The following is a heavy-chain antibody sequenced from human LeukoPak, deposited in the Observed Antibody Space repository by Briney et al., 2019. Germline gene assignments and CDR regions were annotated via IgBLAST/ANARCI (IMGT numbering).Heavy chain of an antibody. Sequence: GGSLRLSCAASGFTVCTNYMSWVRQAPGKGLEWVSVVYGGNTSYYADSVKGRFTISRDNAKNSLYLQMNSLRAEDTAVYYCARDRVGGGALDYWGQGTLVTVSS. CDR2: VYGGNTS. CDR1: GFTVCTNY. CDR3: ARDRVGGGALDY. D-gene: IGHD3-10*01. V-gene: IGHV3-66*01. J-gene: IGHJ4*02.